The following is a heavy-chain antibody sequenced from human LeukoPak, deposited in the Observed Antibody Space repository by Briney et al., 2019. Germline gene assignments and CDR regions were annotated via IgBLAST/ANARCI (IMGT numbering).Heavy chain of an antibody. Sequence: SETLSLTCAVYGGSFSGYYWSWMRQPPGKGLEWIGEINHSGSTNYNPSLKSRVTISVDTSKNQFSLKLSSVTAADTAVYYCARGPSGYYTNYFDYWGQGTLVTVSS. J-gene: IGHJ4*02. CDR2: INHSGST. CDR3: ARGPSGYYTNYFDY. V-gene: IGHV4-34*01. CDR1: GGSFSGYY. D-gene: IGHD3-3*01.